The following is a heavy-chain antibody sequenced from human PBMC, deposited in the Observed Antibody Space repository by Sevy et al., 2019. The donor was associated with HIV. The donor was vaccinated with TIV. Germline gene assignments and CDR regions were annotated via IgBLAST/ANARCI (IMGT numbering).Heavy chain of an antibody. D-gene: IGHD4-17*01. CDR2: ISSNSDTI. V-gene: IGHV3-11*01. J-gene: IGHJ6*02. Sequence: GESLKISCAASGFTLSDYYMSWIRQAPGKGLQWISYISSNSDTIYCADSVKGRFTISRDDAKNSLYLKMSSLRAEDTAVYYCTRDHVKDGDLGDYYYYAMDVWGQGTTVTVSS. CDR1: GFTLSDYY. CDR3: TRDHVKDGDLGDYYYYAMDV.